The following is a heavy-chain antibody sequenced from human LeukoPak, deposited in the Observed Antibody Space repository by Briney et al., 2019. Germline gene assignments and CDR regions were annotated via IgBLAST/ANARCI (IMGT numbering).Heavy chain of an antibody. Sequence: PGGSLRLSCAASGFTFSSYAMHWVRQAPGKGLESVSVISNEGATYYADSVKGRFTISRDNSKNTLYLQMNSLRAEDTGVYYCAKDLSSGSRRAYWGQGTLVTVSS. V-gene: IGHV3-NL1*01. D-gene: IGHD6-19*01. J-gene: IGHJ4*02. CDR2: ISNEGAT. CDR1: GFTFSSYA. CDR3: AKDLSSGSRRAY.